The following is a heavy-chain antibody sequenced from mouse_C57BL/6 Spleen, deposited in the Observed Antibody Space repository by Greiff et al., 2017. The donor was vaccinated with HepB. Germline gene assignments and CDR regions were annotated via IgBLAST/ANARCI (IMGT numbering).Heavy chain of an antibody. CDR2: IHPNSGST. V-gene: IGHV1-64*01. Sequence: QVQLQQPGAELVKPGASVKLSCKASGYTFTSYWMHWVKQRPGQGLEWIGMIHPNSGSTNYNEKFKSKATLTVDKSSSPAYMQLSSLTSEDSAVYYCSSEGALVWLRNYAMDYWGQGTSVTVSS. J-gene: IGHJ4*01. CDR1: GYTFTSYW. CDR3: SSEGALVWLRNYAMDY. D-gene: IGHD2-2*01.